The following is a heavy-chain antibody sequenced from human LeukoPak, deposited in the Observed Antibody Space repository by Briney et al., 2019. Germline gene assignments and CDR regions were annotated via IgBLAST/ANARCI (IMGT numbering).Heavy chain of an antibody. J-gene: IGHJ4*02. CDR1: GGSISSSSYY. D-gene: IGHD1-26*01. CDR3: AGASSGSYHFDY. CDR2: IYYSGST. Sequence: PSETLSLTCTVSGGSISSSSYYWGWIRQPPGKGLEWIGSIYYSGSTYYNPSLKSRLTISVDTSKNQFSLKLSSVTAADTAVYYCAGASSGSYHFDYWGQGTLVTVSS. V-gene: IGHV4-39*01.